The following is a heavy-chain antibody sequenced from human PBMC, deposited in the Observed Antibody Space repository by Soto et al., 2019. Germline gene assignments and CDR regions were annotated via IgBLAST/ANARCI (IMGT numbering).Heavy chain of an antibody. J-gene: IGHJ5*02. CDR2: IKQDGSVK. Sequence: EVQLVESGGGLVQPGGSLRLSCVASGFTFSNYWMTWVRQAPGKGLEWVANIKQDGSVKWYVDSVKGRFTVSRDNGEKKLYLQMNSLRAEDTAVYYCARVRYYHDVSGYRWFDPWGQGTLVTVSS. V-gene: IGHV3-7*05. CDR3: ARVRYYHDVSGYRWFDP. CDR1: GFTFSNYW. D-gene: IGHD3-22*01.